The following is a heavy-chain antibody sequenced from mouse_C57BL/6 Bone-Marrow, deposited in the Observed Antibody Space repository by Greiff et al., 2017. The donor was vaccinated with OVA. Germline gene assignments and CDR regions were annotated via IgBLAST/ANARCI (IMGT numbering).Heavy chain of an antibody. J-gene: IGHJ1*03. CDR1: GYTFTDYY. Sequence: VQLKESGPVLVKPGASVKMSCKASGYTFTDYYMNWVKQSHGKSLEWIGVINPYNGGTSYNQKFKGKATLTVDKSSSTAYMELNSLTSEDSAVYYCARPPYYYGSSYWYFDVWGTGTTVTVSS. CDR2: INPYNGGT. CDR3: ARPPYYYGSSYWYFDV. V-gene: IGHV1-19*01. D-gene: IGHD1-1*01.